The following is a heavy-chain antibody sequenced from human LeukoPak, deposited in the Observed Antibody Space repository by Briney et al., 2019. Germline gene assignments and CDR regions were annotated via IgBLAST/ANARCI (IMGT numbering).Heavy chain of an antibody. CDR1: GYTFTGYY. J-gene: IGHJ4*02. CDR2: INPNSGGT. D-gene: IGHD3-10*01. CDR3: ARKYYGSGSYFDY. Sequence: ASVKVSCKASGYTFTGYYMHWVRQAPGQGLEWMGWINPNSGGTNYAQKFQGRVTMTRDTSNSTAYMELSRLRSDDTAVYYCARKYYGSGSYFDYWGQGTLVTVSS. V-gene: IGHV1-2*02.